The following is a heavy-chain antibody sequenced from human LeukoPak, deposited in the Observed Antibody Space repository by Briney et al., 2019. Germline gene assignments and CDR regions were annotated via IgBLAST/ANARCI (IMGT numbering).Heavy chain of an antibody. Sequence: GGSLRLSCAASGFTFSSSPMNWVRQAPGKGLEWVSYISSSSTIYYADSVKGRFTISRDNAKNSLYLQMNSLKVEDTAVYYCARSGDYWGQGTLVTVSS. CDR3: ARSGDY. CDR1: GFTFSSSP. CDR2: ISSSSTI. J-gene: IGHJ4*02. V-gene: IGHV3-48*01.